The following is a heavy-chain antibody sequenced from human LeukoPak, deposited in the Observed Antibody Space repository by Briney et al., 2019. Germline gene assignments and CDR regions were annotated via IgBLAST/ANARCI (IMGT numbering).Heavy chain of an antibody. Sequence: GVSLRLLCGPCGFTLSPYSMKWARHARGKALVGVSSISSGRCFIYYADSVKGRFTISRDNAKNSLFLQMNSLRAEDTAVYYCARESSGYFYWGQGTLVTVSS. CDR2: ISSGRCFI. CDR1: GFTLSPYS. CDR3: ARESSGYFY. V-gene: IGHV3-21*01. J-gene: IGHJ4*02. D-gene: IGHD3-22*01.